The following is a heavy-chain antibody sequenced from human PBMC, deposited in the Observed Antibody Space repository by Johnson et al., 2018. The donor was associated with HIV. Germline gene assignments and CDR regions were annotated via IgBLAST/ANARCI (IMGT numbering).Heavy chain of an antibody. Sequence: QMQLVESGGDLVKPGGSLRLSCAASGFIFSDHYMTWLRQAPGKGLESISYISSSGRTIYYADSVKGRFTMSRDNVKKSLYLQMNSLRAEYTALYYCAIEEGTDILTRGDAFDIWGQGTIVTVSS. CDR2: ISSSGRTI. CDR1: GFIFSDHY. D-gene: IGHD3-9*01. J-gene: IGHJ3*02. CDR3: AIEEGTDILTRGDAFDI. V-gene: IGHV3-11*04.